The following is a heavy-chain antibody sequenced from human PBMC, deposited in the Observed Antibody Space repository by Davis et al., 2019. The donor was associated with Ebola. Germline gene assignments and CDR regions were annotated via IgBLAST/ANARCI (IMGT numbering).Heavy chain of an antibody. CDR3: ARDGPRWYYFDY. CDR2: ISSSGSTI. V-gene: IGHV3-11*04. Sequence: PGGSLRLSCAASGFTFSDYYMSWIRQAPGKGLEWVSYISSSGSTIYYADSVKGRFTISRDNSKNTLYLQMNSLRAEDTAVYYCARDGPRWYYFDYWGQGTLVTVSS. D-gene: IGHD5-24*01. J-gene: IGHJ4*02. CDR1: GFTFSDYY.